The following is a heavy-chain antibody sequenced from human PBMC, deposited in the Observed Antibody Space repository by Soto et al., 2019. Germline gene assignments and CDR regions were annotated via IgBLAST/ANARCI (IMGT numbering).Heavy chain of an antibody. CDR1: GGSISSYY. D-gene: IGHD4-17*01. Sequence: SETLSLTCTVSGGSISSYYWSWIRQPPGKGLEWIGYIYYSGTTNYNPSLKSRVTISVDLSKNQFSLRLSSVTTADTALYYCARTTAVPNTLRSRYFFDYWGQGTLVTVSS. CDR2: IYYSGTT. CDR3: ARTTAVPNTLRSRYFFDY. V-gene: IGHV4-59*01. J-gene: IGHJ4*02.